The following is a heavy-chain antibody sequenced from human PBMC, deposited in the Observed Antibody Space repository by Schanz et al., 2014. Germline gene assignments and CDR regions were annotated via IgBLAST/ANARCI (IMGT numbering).Heavy chain of an antibody. D-gene: IGHD3-10*01. Sequence: EVQLVESGGGLVQPGGSLRLSCAASGFTFSSYWMHWVRQAPGKGLEWVSGISGSGASTYYADSVKGRFTISRDNAKNSLYLQMNSLRAEDTAVYHCVSSGSYSSYAFWGQGTLVTVSS. CDR3: VSSGSYSSYAF. V-gene: IGHV3-48*01. J-gene: IGHJ4*02. CDR1: GFTFSSYW. CDR2: ISGSGAST.